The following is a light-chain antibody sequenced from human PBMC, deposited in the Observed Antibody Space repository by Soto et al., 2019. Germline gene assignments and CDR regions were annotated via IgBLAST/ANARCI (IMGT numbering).Light chain of an antibody. CDR1: QSLVSIVGNTY. CDR3: MQGTHWPLT. Sequence: DVELTQSPLSLPVIVVQPASISCRSRQSLVSIVGNTYLNWFQQRPGQPPRRRIYKVSNRDSGVPDRFSGSGSGTDFTLKISRLEADDVGVYYCMQGTHWPLTCGGGTKVAIK. V-gene: IGKV2-30*01. J-gene: IGKJ4*01. CDR2: KVS.